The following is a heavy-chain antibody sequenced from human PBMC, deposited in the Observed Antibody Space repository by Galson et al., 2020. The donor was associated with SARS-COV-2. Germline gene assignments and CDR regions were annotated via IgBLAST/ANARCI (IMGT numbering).Heavy chain of an antibody. CDR3: AREGTPNYYYDSSGYYPDAFDI. CDR1: GYTFTSYY. V-gene: IGHV1-46*03. Sequence: ASVKVSCKASGYTFTSYYMHWVRQAPGQGLEWMGIINPSGGSTSYAQKFQGRVTMTRDTSTSTVYMELSSLRSEDTAVYYCAREGTPNYYYDSSGYYPDAFDIWGQGTMVTVSS. D-gene: IGHD3-22*01. J-gene: IGHJ3*02. CDR2: INPSGGST.